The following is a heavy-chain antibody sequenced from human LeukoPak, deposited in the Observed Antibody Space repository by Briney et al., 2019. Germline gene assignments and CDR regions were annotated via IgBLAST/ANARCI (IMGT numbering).Heavy chain of an antibody. D-gene: IGHD4-23*01. CDR3: AKDPYGGNSPLYFDY. Sequence: PGGALRLSCAAPGFSLSTYGMHWVRPAPGKGLEWVTLISYDGSHKYYADSVRGRFTISRDNSKNTLYLQMNSLRPEDTAVYYCAKDPYGGNSPLYFDYWGQGTLVTVSS. CDR1: GFSLSTYG. J-gene: IGHJ4*02. CDR2: ISYDGSHK. V-gene: IGHV3-30*18.